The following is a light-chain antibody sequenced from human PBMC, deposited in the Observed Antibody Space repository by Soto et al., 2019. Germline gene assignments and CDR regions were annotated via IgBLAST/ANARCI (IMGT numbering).Light chain of an antibody. J-gene: IGKJ1*01. CDR3: QQYNNWPRT. CDR1: QSVSSSS. Sequence: EIVLTQSLGTLSLTPGERATLSCRASQSVSSSSLAWYQQNPGQAPRLLLFGASIRVTGIPDRFSGSGSGTEFTLTISSLQSEDFAVYYCQQYNNWPRTFGQGTKVDI. CDR2: GAS. V-gene: IGKV3-20*01.